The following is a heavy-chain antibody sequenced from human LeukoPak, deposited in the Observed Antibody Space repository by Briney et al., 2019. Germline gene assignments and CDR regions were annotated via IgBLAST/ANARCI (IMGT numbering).Heavy chain of an antibody. V-gene: IGHV4-59*01. CDR2: IYYSGST. Sequence: SSETLSLTCTVSGGSISSYYWSWIRQPPGKGLEWIGYIYYSGSTNYNPSLKSRVTISVDTSKNQFSLKLSSVTAADTAVYYCARRNQLIPIPTAPWYFDLWGRGTLVTVSS. D-gene: IGHD2-21*01. CDR3: ARRNQLIPIPTAPWYFDL. CDR1: GGSISSYY. J-gene: IGHJ2*01.